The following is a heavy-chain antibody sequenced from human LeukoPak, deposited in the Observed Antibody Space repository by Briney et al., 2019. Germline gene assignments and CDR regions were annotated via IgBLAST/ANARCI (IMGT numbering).Heavy chain of an antibody. Sequence: SETLSLTCTVSGGSISSSSYYWGWIRQSPGKGLEWIGTMSNSGSTYYNPSLKSRVTISGDTAKNQSSLKLSSVTAADTAVYYCARRSQAAAGRGIDYWGQGTLVTVSS. J-gene: IGHJ4*02. V-gene: IGHV4-39*01. CDR3: ARRSQAAAGRGIDY. D-gene: IGHD6-13*01. CDR1: GGSISSSSYY. CDR2: MSNSGST.